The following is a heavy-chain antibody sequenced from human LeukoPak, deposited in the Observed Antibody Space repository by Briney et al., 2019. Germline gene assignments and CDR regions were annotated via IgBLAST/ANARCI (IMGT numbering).Heavy chain of an antibody. CDR2: ISSSTTI. Sequence: GGSLRLSCAVSGFTFSNYNISWVRQAPGEGLEWVSYISSSTTIYYADSVKGRFTISRDNPKNSLYLQMNSLRAEDMAVYYCARDDFWSGYYYMDVWGKGTTVTVSS. CDR3: ARDDFWSGYYYMDV. D-gene: IGHD3-3*01. V-gene: IGHV3-69-1*02. CDR1: GFTFSNYN. J-gene: IGHJ6*03.